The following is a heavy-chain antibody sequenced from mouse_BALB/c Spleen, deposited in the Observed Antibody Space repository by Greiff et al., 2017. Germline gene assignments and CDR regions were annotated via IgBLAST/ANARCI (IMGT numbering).Heavy chain of an antibody. J-gene: IGHJ4*01. D-gene: IGHD2-1*01. CDR1: GFSLTGYG. CDR3: ARKGGNYLYYAMDY. V-gene: IGHV2-6-7*01. Sequence: VQVVESGPGLVAPSQSLSITCTVSGFSLTGYGVNWVRQPPGKGLEWLGMIWGDGSTDYNSALKSRLSISKDNSKSQVFFKMNSLQANDTAIYYCARKGGNYLYYAMDYWGQGTSVTVSS. CDR2: IWGDGST.